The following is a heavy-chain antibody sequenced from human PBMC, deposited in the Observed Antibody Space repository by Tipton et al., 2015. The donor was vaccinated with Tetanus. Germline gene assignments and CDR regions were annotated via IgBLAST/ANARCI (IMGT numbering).Heavy chain of an antibody. CDR3: ARAVTGTLLRLDY. Sequence: TLSLTCAVYGGSFSGYYWSWIRQPPGKGLEWIGEINHSGSTNYNPSLKSRVTISVDTSKNQFSLKLSSVTAADTAVYYCARAVTGTLLRLDYWGQGTLVTVSS. V-gene: IGHV4-34*01. D-gene: IGHD1-7*01. CDR1: GGSFSGYY. CDR2: INHSGST. J-gene: IGHJ4*02.